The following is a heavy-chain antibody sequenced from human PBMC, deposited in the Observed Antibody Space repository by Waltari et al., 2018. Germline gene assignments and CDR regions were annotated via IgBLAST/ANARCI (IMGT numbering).Heavy chain of an antibody. J-gene: IGHJ4*02. Sequence: QVQLQESGPGLVKPSETLSLTCTVSGYSISSGYYWGWIRQPPGKGLEWIGSIYHSGSTYYNPSLKSRVTISVDTSKNQFSLKLSSVTAADTAVYYCARDGVFWSGYGGEFDYWGQGTLVTVSS. CDR3: ARDGVFWSGYGGEFDY. CDR1: GYSISSGYY. D-gene: IGHD3-3*01. CDR2: IYHSGST. V-gene: IGHV4-38-2*02.